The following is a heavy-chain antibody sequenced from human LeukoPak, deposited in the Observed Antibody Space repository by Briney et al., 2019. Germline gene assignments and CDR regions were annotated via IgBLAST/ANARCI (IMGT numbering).Heavy chain of an antibody. V-gene: IGHV4-39*02. J-gene: IGHJ4*02. D-gene: IGHD5-18*01. Sequence: PSETLSLTCTVSGGSISSYYWGWIRQPPGKGLEWIGSIYYSGGTYYNPSLKSRVTISVDTSKNQFSLKLSSVTAADTAVYYCTREGPEYSFSDYWGQGTLVTVSS. CDR3: TREGPEYSFSDY. CDR1: GGSISSYY. CDR2: IYYSGGT.